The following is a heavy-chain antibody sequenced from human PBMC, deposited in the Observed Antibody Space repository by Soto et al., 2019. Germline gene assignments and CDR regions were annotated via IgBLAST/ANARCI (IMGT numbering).Heavy chain of an antibody. Sequence: QLQLQESGPGLVKPSETLSLTCTVSGGSISSSSYYWGWIRQPPGKGLEWIGSIYYSGSTYYNPSLKSRVTISVDTSKNQFSLKLSSVTAADTAVYYCARHVAVAGTDFDYWGQGTLVTVSS. J-gene: IGHJ4*02. V-gene: IGHV4-39*01. CDR3: ARHVAVAGTDFDY. CDR2: IYYSGST. D-gene: IGHD6-19*01. CDR1: GGSISSSSYY.